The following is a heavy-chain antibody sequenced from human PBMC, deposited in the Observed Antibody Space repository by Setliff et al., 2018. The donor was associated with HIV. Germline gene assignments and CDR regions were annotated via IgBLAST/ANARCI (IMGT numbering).Heavy chain of an antibody. Sequence: PSETLSLTCTVSGDSVNDRSYFWGWIRQPPGKGLEWIGTFYYNGDSRYNPSLKSRVTISVDTSKNQFSLNLNSVTAADTAVYYCARQEGQFLEWTHKDYYYYYMDVWGKGTTVTVSS. CDR3: ARQEGQFLEWTHKDYYYYYMDV. J-gene: IGHJ6*03. D-gene: IGHD3-3*01. CDR1: GDSVNDRSYF. V-gene: IGHV4-39*01. CDR2: FYYNGDS.